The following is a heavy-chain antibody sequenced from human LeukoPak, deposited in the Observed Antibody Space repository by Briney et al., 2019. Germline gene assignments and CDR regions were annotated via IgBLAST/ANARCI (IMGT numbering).Heavy chain of an antibody. CDR1: GFTFNSYA. J-gene: IGHJ4*02. CDR3: AKVLGRSGWQTDY. Sequence: GGSLRLSCAASGFTFNSYAMTWVRQAPGKGLEWVSAISGSGGTTYSADSVKGRFTISRDNSKNTLYLQMDSLRAEDTAVYYCAKVLGRSGWQTDYWGQGTLVSVSS. CDR2: ISGSGGTT. D-gene: IGHD6-19*01. V-gene: IGHV3-23*01.